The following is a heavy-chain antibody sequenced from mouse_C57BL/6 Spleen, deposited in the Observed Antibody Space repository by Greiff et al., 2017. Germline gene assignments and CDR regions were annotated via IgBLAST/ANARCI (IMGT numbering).Heavy chain of an antibody. V-gene: IGHV14-4*01. CDR2: IDPENGDT. J-gene: IGHJ2*01. Sequence: EVKLQESGAELVRPGASVKLSCTASGFNIKDDYMHWVKQRPEQGLEWIGWIDPENGDTEYASKFQGKATITADTSSNPAYLQLSSLTSEDTAVYYCTSLGRGYWGQGTTLTVSS. CDR1: GFNIKDDY. CDR3: TSLGRGY. D-gene: IGHD3-1*01.